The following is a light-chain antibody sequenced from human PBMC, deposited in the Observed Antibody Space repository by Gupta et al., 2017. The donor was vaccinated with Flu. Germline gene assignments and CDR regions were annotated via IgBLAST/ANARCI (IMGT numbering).Light chain of an antibody. V-gene: IGLV3-21*03. Sequence: KTARSTCGGNNIGSKSVHWYQQKPGQAPGLVVHDDFDRPSGIPERFSGSNSGNTATLTISKVEAGDEADYYCQVWDSSSDHPGVFGGGTKLTVL. CDR3: QVWDSSSDHPGV. CDR1: NIGSKS. CDR2: DDF. J-gene: IGLJ2*01.